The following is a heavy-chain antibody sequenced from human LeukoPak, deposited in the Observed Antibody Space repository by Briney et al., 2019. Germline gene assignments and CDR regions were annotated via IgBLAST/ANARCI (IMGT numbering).Heavy chain of an antibody. CDR3: AKDSAAVSDFDY. J-gene: IGHJ4*02. V-gene: IGHV3-30*18. CDR2: ISYDGSNK. Sequence: PGGSLRLSCAASGFTFSSYGMHWVRQAPGKGLEWVAVISYDGSNKYYADSVKGRFTISRDNSKNTLYLQMNSLRAEDTAVYYCAKDSAAVSDFDYWGQGTLVTVSS. CDR1: GFTFSSYG. D-gene: IGHD6-13*01.